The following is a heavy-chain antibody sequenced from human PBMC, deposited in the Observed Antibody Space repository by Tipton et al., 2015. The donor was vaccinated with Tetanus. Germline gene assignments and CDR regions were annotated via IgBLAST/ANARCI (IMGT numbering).Heavy chain of an antibody. Sequence: SLRLSCAASGFIFSSYGIHWVRQAPGKGLEWVAVSWYDGTDKYYADSVKGRFTISRDNSKNTLYLQMNSLRDEDTAVYYCARGADCGGGSGFSGGFDHWGQGTQVPVPS. J-gene: IGHJ4*02. CDR2: SWYDGTDK. D-gene: IGHD2-21*01. V-gene: IGHV3-33*01. CDR3: ARGADCGGGSGFSGGFDH. CDR1: GFIFSSYG.